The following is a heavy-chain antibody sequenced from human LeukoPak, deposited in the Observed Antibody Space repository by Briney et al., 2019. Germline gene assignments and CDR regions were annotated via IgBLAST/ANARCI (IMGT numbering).Heavy chain of an antibody. CDR1: GFTFSDYY. CDR3: ARPDRSWIDAFDI. V-gene: IGHV3-11*01. CDR2: ISSSGSTI. D-gene: IGHD6-13*01. Sequence: GGSLRLSCAASGFTFSDYYMSWIRQAPGKGLEWVSYISSSGSTIYYADSVKGRFTISRDNAKNSLYLQMNSLRAEDTAVYYCARPDRSWIDAFDIWGQGTMVTVSS. J-gene: IGHJ3*02.